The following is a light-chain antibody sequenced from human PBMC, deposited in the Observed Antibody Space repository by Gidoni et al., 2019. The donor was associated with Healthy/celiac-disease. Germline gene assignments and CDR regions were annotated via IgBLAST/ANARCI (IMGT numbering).Light chain of an antibody. CDR2: HDS. CDR3: QAWDSSTWV. J-gene: IGLJ2*01. Sequence: SYELTQRPSVSVSPGQTASITCSGDKLGDKYACWYQQTPGQSPVLVIYHDSKRPSGIPERFSGSNSGITATLTFSGTQAMDEADYYCQAWDSSTWVFGGGTKLTVL. CDR1: KLGDKY. V-gene: IGLV3-1*01.